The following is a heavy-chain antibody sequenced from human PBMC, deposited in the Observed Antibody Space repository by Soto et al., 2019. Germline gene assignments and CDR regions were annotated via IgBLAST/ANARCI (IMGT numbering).Heavy chain of an antibody. J-gene: IGHJ4*02. CDR1: GFTFKTYG. V-gene: IGHV3-30*18. CDR2: ISYDGGSQ. CDR3: AKNGDCPGDEVPAY. Sequence: GGSLRLSGTASGFTFKTYGMYWVRQAPGQGLEWVATISYDGGSQFYSDSVKGRFTISRDNSRNTLHLKMNSLTNEDAARYYCAKNGDCPGDEVPAYLGQVTQVPL. D-gene: IGHD2-2*01.